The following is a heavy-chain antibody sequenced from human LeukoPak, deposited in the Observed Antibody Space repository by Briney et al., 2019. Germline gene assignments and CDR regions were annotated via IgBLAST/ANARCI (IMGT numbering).Heavy chain of an antibody. CDR3: ARANMVRGVGLFFDRNWFDP. CDR2: INPNSGGT. J-gene: IGHJ5*02. V-gene: IGHV1-2*02. Sequence: GASVKVSCKASGYTFTSYGISWVRQAPGQGPGWMGWINPNSGGTNYAQKFQGRVTMTRDTSISTAYMELSRLRSDDTAVYYCARANMVRGVGLFFDRNWFDPWGQGTLVTVSS. D-gene: IGHD3-10*01. CDR1: GYTFTSYG.